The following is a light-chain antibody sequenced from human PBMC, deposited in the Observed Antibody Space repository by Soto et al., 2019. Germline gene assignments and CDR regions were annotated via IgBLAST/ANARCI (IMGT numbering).Light chain of an antibody. CDR2: DAS. CDR3: HQYDNLPWT. CDR1: QDIHNF. J-gene: IGKJ1*01. V-gene: IGKV1-33*01. Sequence: DSQMTQSPSSLSASVGDRVTSTCQASQDIHNFLNWFQQKPGKAPKLLIYDASNLQTGVPSRFSGSGSGTDFTFTIGSLQPEDIGTYYLHQYDNLPWTFGQGTMVEIK.